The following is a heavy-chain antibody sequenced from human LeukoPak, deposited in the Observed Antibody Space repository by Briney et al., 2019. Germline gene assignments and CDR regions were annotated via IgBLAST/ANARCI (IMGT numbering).Heavy chain of an antibody. CDR1: GSIFSSYW. D-gene: IGHD3-10*01. Sequence: GGSLRLSCAASGSIFSSYWMSWVRQAPGKGLEWVANIKQDGSVKYYVDSVKGRFTISRDNAKNSLYLQMNSLRAEDTAVYYCARVAYLAAFDIWGQGTMVTVSS. V-gene: IGHV3-7*01. CDR2: IKQDGSVK. CDR3: ARVAYLAAFDI. J-gene: IGHJ3*02.